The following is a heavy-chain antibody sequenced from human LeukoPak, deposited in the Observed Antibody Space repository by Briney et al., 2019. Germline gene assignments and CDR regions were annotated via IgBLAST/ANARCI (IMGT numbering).Heavy chain of an antibody. V-gene: IGHV3-30*18. J-gene: IGHJ4*02. CDR3: AKPYYYSSGSLK. Sequence: SGGSLRLSCAASGFTFSSYGMHWVRQAPGKGLEWVAFISYDGTNTYYADSVRGRFAISRDNSKNTLYLQMNSLRAEDTAMYYCAKPYYYSSGSLKWGQGTLVTVSS. CDR1: GFTFSSYG. CDR2: ISYDGTNT. D-gene: IGHD3-10*01.